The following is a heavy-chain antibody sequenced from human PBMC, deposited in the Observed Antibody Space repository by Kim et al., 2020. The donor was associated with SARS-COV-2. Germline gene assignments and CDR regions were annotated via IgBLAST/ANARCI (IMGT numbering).Heavy chain of an antibody. CDR3: TRVNPIAGGWYDAFDI. J-gene: IGHJ3*02. CDR2: IRSKPNNYAT. CDR1: GFTFSGST. Sequence: GGSLRLSCPASGFTFSGSTMHWVRQASGKGLEWVGRIRSKPNNYATAYAASVKGRFTISRDDSKNTAYLQMSSLKTEDTAVYYCTRVNPIAGGWYDAFDIWGQGTMVTVSS. V-gene: IGHV3-73*01. D-gene: IGHD6-19*01.